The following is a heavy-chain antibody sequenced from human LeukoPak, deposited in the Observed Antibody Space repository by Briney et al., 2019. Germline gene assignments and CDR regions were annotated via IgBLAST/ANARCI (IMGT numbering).Heavy chain of an antibody. CDR3: ARDRSGSSSVDDAFDI. CDR2: ITSSSSYI. CDR1: GFTFSTYS. D-gene: IGHD1-26*01. V-gene: IGHV3-21*01. J-gene: IGHJ3*02. Sequence: GGSLRLSCAASGFTFSTYSMNWVRQAPGKGLEWVSSITSSSSYIYYTDSEKRRFTISRDNAKTSLFLEMNSLRVEDTAVYYCARDRSGSSSVDDAFDIWGQGIMVTVSS.